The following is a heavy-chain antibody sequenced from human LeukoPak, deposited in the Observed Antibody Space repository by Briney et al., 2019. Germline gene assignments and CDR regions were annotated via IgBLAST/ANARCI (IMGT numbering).Heavy chain of an antibody. J-gene: IGHJ4*02. Sequence: SETLSLTCTVSGFSLSSGYFWGWIRQPPGKGLEWIGYIYYSGSTNYNPSLKSRVTISVDTSKNQFSLKLSSVTAADTAVYYCAGTYYYDSSGYYHYSLWGQGTLVTVSS. CDR1: GFSLSSGYF. D-gene: IGHD3-22*01. CDR3: AGTYYYDSSGYYHYSL. V-gene: IGHV4-61*01. CDR2: IYYSGST.